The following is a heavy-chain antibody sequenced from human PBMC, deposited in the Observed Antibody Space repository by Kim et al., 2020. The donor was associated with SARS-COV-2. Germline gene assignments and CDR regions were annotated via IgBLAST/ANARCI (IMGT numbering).Heavy chain of an antibody. Sequence: GRTHYNPSIRSRVTISMDKNQFSLKLSTVTAAETAVYYCAPIYGGYSDFDSWGQGTLVTVSS. D-gene: IGHD4-17*01. V-gene: IGHV4-34*01. J-gene: IGHJ4*02. CDR3: APIYGGYSDFDS. CDR2: GRT.